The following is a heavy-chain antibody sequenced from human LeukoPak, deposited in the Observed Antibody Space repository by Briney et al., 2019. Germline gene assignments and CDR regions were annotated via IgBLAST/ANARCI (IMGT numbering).Heavy chain of an antibody. CDR2: ITNDGSST. CDR1: GLTFSSHW. CDR3: ARETGYSTSWYAYYFDY. Sequence: GGSLRLSCAASGLTFSSHWMHWVRQAPGKGLVWVSRITNDGSSTTYADSVKGRFTISRDNSKNTLYLQMNSLRVEDTAMYYCARETGYSTSWYAYYFDYWGQGTLVTVAS. V-gene: IGHV3-74*01. D-gene: IGHD6-13*01. J-gene: IGHJ4*02.